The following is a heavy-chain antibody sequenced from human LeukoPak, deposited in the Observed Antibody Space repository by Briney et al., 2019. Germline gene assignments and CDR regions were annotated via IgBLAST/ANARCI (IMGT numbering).Heavy chain of an antibody. CDR1: GGSISSGDYY. J-gene: IGHJ6*02. V-gene: IGHV4-61*08. CDR2: IYYSGST. D-gene: IGHD3-3*01. CDR3: ARDRYDFWSGYYYYYGMDV. Sequence: SETLSLTCTVSGGSISSGDYYWSWIRQPPGKGLEWIGYIYYSGSTNYNPSLKSRVTISVDTSKNQFSLKLSSVTAADTAVYYCARDRYDFWSGYYYYYGMDVWGQGTTVTVSS.